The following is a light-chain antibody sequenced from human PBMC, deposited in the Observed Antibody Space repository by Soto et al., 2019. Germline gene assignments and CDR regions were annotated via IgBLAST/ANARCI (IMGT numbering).Light chain of an antibody. Sequence: DIQMTQSPSTLSASVGDRVTITCRASQSSSSWLAWYQQKPGKAPKLLIYKASSLESGVPSRFSGSVSGTEFTLTISSLQPDDFATYYCQHYDSYPWTFGQGTKVEIK. J-gene: IGKJ1*01. V-gene: IGKV1-5*03. CDR1: QSSSSW. CDR2: KAS. CDR3: QHYDSYPWT.